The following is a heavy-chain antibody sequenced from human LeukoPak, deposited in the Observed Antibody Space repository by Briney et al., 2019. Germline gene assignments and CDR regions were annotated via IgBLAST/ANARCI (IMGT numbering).Heavy chain of an antibody. D-gene: IGHD6-13*01. J-gene: IGHJ4*02. V-gene: IGHV4-4*07. CDR2: IYASGNT. CDR3: ARGRGSSWYYFDS. Sequence: PSETLSLTCTVSGGSISSYYWSWVRQPAGKGLEWIGRIYASGNTNYNPFLKGRVTMTVDTSKNQFSLNLSSVTAADTAVYYCARGRGSSWYYFDSWGQGTLVTVTS. CDR1: GGSISSYY.